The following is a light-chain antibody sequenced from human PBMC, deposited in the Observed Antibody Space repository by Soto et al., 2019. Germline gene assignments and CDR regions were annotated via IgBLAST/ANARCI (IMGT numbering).Light chain of an antibody. V-gene: IGKV3-20*01. CDR3: QQNGSLPIT. CDR1: QSLSGGY. Sequence: EIVLTQSPGTLSLSPGERATLSCRASQSLSGGYLAWFQQKPGQTPRLLIYSASNRATGIPDRFSGSGSGTDFTLTICRLEPEDFVVYYCQQNGSLPITFGQGTRLEIK. J-gene: IGKJ5*01. CDR2: SAS.